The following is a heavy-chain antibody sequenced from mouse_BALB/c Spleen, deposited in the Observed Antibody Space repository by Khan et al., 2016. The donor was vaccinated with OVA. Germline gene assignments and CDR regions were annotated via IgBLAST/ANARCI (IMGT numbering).Heavy chain of an antibody. CDR2: INPSTGYT. Sequence: VQLQESGAELAKPGASVKMSCKASGYTFINYWILWVKQRPGQGLEWIGYINPSTGYTEYNQNFKDKATLTADKSSSTAYMQLSSLTSEDSAVNYCARRGLRWDFDYGGQGTTLTVSS. J-gene: IGHJ2*01. CDR1: GYTFINYW. D-gene: IGHD1-1*01. CDR3: ARRGLRWDFDY. V-gene: IGHV1-7*01.